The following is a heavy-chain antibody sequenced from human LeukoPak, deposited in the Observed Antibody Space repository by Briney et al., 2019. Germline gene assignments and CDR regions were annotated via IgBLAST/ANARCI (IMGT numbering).Heavy chain of an antibody. V-gene: IGHV4-34*01. J-gene: IGHJ4*02. CDR1: GGSISSYY. Sequence: SETLSLTCTVSGGSISSYYWSWIRQPPGKGLEWIGEINHSGSTNYNPSLKSRVTISVDTSKNQFSLKLSSVTAADTAVYYCARGDYYDSSGYYPDFIYWGQGTLVTVSS. CDR3: ARGDYYDSSGYYPDFIY. D-gene: IGHD3-22*01. CDR2: INHSGST.